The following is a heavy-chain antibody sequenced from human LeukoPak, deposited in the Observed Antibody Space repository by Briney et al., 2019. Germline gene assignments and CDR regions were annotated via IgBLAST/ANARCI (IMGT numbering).Heavy chain of an antibody. CDR2: ISSSGSTI. CDR3: AREDSNYAIDY. D-gene: IGHD4-11*01. CDR1: GFTFSDYY. Sequence: PGGSLRLSCAASGFTFSDYYMSWIRQAPGKGLEWVSYISSSGSTIYYADSVKGRFTISRDNSKNTLYLQMNSLRAEDTAVYYCAREDSNYAIDYWGQGTLVTVSS. J-gene: IGHJ4*02. V-gene: IGHV3-11*01.